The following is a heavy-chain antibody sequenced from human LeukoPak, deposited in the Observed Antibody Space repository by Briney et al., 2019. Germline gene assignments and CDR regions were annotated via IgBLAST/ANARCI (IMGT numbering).Heavy chain of an antibody. CDR3: AKGSAWSHGYFDH. D-gene: IGHD6-19*01. J-gene: IGHJ4*02. Sequence: GGSLRLSCATSGFTFSDYGMHWVRQAPGKGLKWVTFIRSDGINKYYSDSVKGRFTISRDNSKNTLYLQMKSLRPEDTAIYYCAKGSAWSHGYFDHWGQGTLVTVSS. CDR1: GFTFSDYG. V-gene: IGHV3-30*02. CDR2: IRSDGINK.